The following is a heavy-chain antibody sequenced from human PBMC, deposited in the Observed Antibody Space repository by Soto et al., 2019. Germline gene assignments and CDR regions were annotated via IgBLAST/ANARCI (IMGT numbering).Heavy chain of an antibody. CDR1: GFSLTNNGEA. CDR3: AGYVATSPAGWFEP. J-gene: IGHJ5*02. CDR2: IYWDDDN. D-gene: IGHD3-10*02. V-gene: IGHV2-5*02. Sequence: SGPTLVNPTQTLTLTCTFSGFSLTNNGEAVGWFRQSPGKALEWLVLIYWDDDNRYNPTLRTRLSTTKDTSKNQVVLTLTNLAPLDTAIFFCAGYVATSPAGWFEPWGQGIPVTVSS.